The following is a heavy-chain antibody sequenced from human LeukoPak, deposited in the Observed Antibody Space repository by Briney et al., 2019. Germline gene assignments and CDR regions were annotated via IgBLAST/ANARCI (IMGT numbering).Heavy chain of an antibody. CDR1: DGSITSHY. CDR3: ARGYAYGDTGSFDY. D-gene: IGHD4-17*01. J-gene: IGHJ4*02. Sequence: SETLSLTCTVSDGSITSHYWSWIRQPPGEGPEWIGYIYYSGSTTYNPSLKSRVTISVDTSKNQFSLRLRSVTAADTALYYCARGYAYGDTGSFDYWGQGALVTVSS. CDR2: IYYSGST. V-gene: IGHV4-59*11.